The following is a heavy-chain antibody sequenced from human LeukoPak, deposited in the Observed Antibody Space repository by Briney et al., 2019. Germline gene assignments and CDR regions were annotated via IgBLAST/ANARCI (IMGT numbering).Heavy chain of an antibody. CDR1: GFSLTTGGLC. D-gene: IGHD1-20*01. CDR3: ARMWGYNWNYIDY. J-gene: IGHJ4*02. Sequence: RESGSALVKPTQTLTLTCTFSGFSLTTGGLCVTWVRQPPGKALEWLARIDSDDDKYYSTSLEARLTISKDTSKNQVVLTMTSMDPVDTATYYCARMWGYNWNYIDYWGQGSLVTVSS. CDR2: IDSDDDK. V-gene: IGHV2-70*11.